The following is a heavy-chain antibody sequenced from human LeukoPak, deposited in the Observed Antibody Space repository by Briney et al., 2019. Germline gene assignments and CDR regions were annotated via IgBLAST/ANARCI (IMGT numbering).Heavy chain of an antibody. V-gene: IGHV1-69*01. Sequence: SLKVSCKASGGIFSTYPISWVRQAPGQGLEWMGGIIPIFGTANYAQTFQGRVTITADESTTTAHMELSSLRSEDTAVYYCARSSSTSIYYYAMDVWGQGTTVSVSS. CDR1: GGIFSTYP. CDR2: IIPIFGTA. J-gene: IGHJ6*02. CDR3: ARSSSTSIYYYAMDV. D-gene: IGHD2-2*01.